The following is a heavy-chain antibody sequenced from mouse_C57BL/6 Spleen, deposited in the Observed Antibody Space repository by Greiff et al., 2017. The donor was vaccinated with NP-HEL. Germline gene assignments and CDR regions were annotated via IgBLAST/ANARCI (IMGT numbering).Heavy chain of an antibody. V-gene: IGHV1-9*01. CDR1: GYTFTGYW. D-gene: IGHD2-1*01. Sequence: VQLQQSGAELMKPGASVKLSCKATGYTFTGYWIEWVKQRPGHGLEWIGEIFPGSGSTNYIEKFKGKATFTADTSSNTAYMQLSSLTTEDSAIYYCARVYYGNYEEYYDMDYWGQGTSATVSS. CDR3: ARVYYGNYEEYYDMDY. CDR2: IFPGSGST. J-gene: IGHJ4*01.